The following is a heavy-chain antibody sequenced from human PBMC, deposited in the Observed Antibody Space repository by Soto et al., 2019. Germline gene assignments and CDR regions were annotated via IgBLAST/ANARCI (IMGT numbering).Heavy chain of an antibody. Sequence: ASVKVSCKASGYTFTSYGISWVRQAPGQGLEWMGWISAYNGNTNYAQKLQGRVTMTTDTSTSTAYMELRSLRSDDTAVYYCAIEMYVVLMVYVMDVWGQGTTVTVSS. CDR2: ISAYNGNT. V-gene: IGHV1-18*01. D-gene: IGHD2-8*01. CDR3: AIEMYVVLMVYVMDV. CDR1: GYTFTSYG. J-gene: IGHJ6*02.